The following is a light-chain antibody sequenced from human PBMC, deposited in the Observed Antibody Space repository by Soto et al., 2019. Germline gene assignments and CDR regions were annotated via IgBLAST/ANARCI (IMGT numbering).Light chain of an antibody. J-gene: IGKJ4*01. CDR1: QDISNY. CDR2: DAS. V-gene: IGKV1-33*01. Sequence: DIQMTQSPSSLSASVGDRVTITCQASQDISNYLNWYQQKPGKAPKLLMYDASNLETGVPSRFSGSGSGTDFTFTISSLPPEDIATYYCQQYDNLPRLTFGGGTKVEIK. CDR3: QQYDNLPRLT.